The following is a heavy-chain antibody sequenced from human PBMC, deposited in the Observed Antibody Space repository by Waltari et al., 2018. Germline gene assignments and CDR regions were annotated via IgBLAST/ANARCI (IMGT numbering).Heavy chain of an antibody. Sequence: QLQLQESGPGLVKPSETLSLTCTVSGGSISSSNYYWGWIRQPPGKGLEWIGNIYYSGITYYNPSLKSLVIISVDTSKNQFSLKLSSVTAADTAVYYFARQNYGSGSYWGQGTLVTVSS. CDR3: ARQNYGSGSY. CDR2: IYYSGIT. J-gene: IGHJ4*02. CDR1: GGSISSSNYY. V-gene: IGHV4-39*01. D-gene: IGHD3-10*01.